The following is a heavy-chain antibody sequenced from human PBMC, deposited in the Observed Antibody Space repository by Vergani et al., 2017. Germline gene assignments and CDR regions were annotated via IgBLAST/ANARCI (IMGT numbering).Heavy chain of an antibody. D-gene: IGHD2-2*01. Sequence: QVQLQESGPGLVKPSQTLSLTCSVSGGSFSGYYWSWIRQPPGKGLEWIGEINHSGSTNYNPSLKSRVTISVDTPKNQFSLKLSSVTAADTAVYYCARGPNWVVPAERSFDYWGQGTLVTVSS. CDR1: GGSFSGYY. V-gene: IGHV4-34*01. CDR3: ARGPNWVVPAERSFDY. CDR2: INHSGST. J-gene: IGHJ4*02.